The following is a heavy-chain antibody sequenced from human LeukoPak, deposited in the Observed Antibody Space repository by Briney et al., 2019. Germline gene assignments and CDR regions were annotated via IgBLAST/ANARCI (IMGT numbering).Heavy chain of an antibody. D-gene: IGHD6-19*01. Sequence: SVKVSCKASGGTFSSYAISWVRQAPGQGLEWMGGIIPIFGTANYAQKFQGRVTITADESTSTAYMELSSLRSGDTAVYYCARDKRIAVAGMKYYFDYWAREPWSPSPQ. CDR3: ARDKRIAVAGMKYYFDY. J-gene: IGHJ4*02. CDR1: GGTFSSYA. CDR2: IIPIFGTA. V-gene: IGHV1-69*01.